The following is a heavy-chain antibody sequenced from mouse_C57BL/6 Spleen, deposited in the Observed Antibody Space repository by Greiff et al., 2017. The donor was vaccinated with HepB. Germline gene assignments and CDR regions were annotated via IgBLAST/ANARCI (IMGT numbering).Heavy chain of an antibody. J-gene: IGHJ3*01. CDR1: GYTFTSYD. D-gene: IGHD2-4*01. Sequence: VQLQESGPGLVKPGASVKLSCKASGYTFTSYDLNWVKQRPGQGLEWIGWIYPRDGSTKYNEKFKGKATLTVDTSSSTAYMELHSLTSEDSAVYFCARLGDYDGFAYWGQGTLVTVSA. V-gene: IGHV1-85*01. CDR3: ARLGDYDGFAY. CDR2: IYPRDGST.